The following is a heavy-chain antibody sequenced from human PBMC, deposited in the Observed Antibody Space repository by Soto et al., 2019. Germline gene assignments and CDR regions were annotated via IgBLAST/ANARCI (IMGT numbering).Heavy chain of an antibody. CDR2: IYYSGST. V-gene: IGHV4-59*01. CDR1: GGSISNYC. J-gene: IGHJ4*02. Sequence: SETLSLTCTVSGGSISNYCWSWIRQPPGKGLEWIGYIYYSGSTNYNPSLKSRVTISVDTSKNQFSLKLSSVTAADTAVYYCARGATVVTPVPFYWGQGTLVTVSS. CDR3: ARGATVVTPVPFY. D-gene: IGHD2-21*02.